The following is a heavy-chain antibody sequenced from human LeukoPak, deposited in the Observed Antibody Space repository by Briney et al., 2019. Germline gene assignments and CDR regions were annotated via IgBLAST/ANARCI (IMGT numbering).Heavy chain of an antibody. CDR1: GFTFDDYG. Sequence: GGSLRLSCAASGFTFDDYGMSWVRQAPGKGLEWVSGINWNGGSTGYADSVKGRFTISRDNAKNSLYLQMNSLRAEDTALYYCARLGYCSSTSCYVNYCYYMDVWGKGTTVTVSS. J-gene: IGHJ6*03. CDR3: ARLGYCSSTSCYVNYCYYMDV. D-gene: IGHD2-2*01. CDR2: INWNGGST. V-gene: IGHV3-20*04.